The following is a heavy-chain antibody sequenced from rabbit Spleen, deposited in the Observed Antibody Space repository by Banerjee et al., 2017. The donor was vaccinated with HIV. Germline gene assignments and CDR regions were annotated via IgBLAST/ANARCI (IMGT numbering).Heavy chain of an antibody. Sequence: QSLEESGGDLVKPGASLTLTCTASGFSFSSSYWICWVRQAPGKGLEWIGCIYGGSSGSTYYASWAKGRFTISKTSSTTVTLEMTSLTAADTATYFCARQDNSDGASPTRLDLWGPGTLVTVS. CDR1: GFSFSSSYW. J-gene: IGHJ3*01. CDR3: ARQDNSDGASPTRLDL. D-gene: IGHD2-1*01. V-gene: IGHV1S40*01. CDR2: IYGGSSGST.